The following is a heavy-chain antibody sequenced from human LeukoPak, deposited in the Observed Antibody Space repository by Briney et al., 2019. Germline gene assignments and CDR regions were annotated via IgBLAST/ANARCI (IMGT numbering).Heavy chain of an antibody. D-gene: IGHD6-19*01. J-gene: IGHJ4*02. V-gene: IGHV5-51*01. Sequence: ASVKVSCKGSGYSFTTYWIGWVRQMPGKGLEWMGMIYPGDSDTRYSPSFQGQVTISADKSVSTAYLQWSSLKGSDTAMYYCARRGSGWYVDYWGQGTLVTVSS. CDR2: IYPGDSDT. CDR1: GYSFTTYW. CDR3: ARRGSGWYVDY.